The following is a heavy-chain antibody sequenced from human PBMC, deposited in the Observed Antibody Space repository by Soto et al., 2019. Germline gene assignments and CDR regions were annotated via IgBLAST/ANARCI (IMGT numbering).Heavy chain of an antibody. CDR1: GGSFSVYY. J-gene: IGHJ4*02. CDR3: ARVYYYCSGSYSLDY. V-gene: IGHV4-34*01. Sequence: SETLSVTCAAYGGSFSVYYWSWIRQPPGKGLEWIGEINHSGSTNYNPSLKSRVTISVDTSKNEFSLKLSSVTAADTAVYYCARVYYYCSGSYSLDYWGQGTLVTGSS. CDR2: INHSGST. D-gene: IGHD3-10*01.